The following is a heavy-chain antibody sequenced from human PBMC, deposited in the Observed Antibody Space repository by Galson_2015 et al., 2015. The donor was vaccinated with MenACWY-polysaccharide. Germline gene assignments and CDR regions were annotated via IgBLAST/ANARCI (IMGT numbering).Heavy chain of an antibody. J-gene: IGHJ6*02. V-gene: IGHV4-59*01. D-gene: IGHD2-21*01. CDR1: GDSISGNY. CDR2: IHSTEST. CDR3: ASAGILIQPDV. Sequence: TCTASGDSISGNYWSWIRQPPGKGLEWIAYIHSTESTNYNRSLKSRVTISVDPTKSQFSLKLISVTAADTAVYYCASAGILIQPDVWGQGTTVTVSS.